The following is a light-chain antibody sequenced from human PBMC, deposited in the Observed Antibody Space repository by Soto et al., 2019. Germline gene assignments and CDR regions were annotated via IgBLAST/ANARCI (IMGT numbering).Light chain of an antibody. CDR3: CSYAGRYTYV. CDR1: SSDVGGYNY. V-gene: IGLV2-11*01. Sequence: QSVLTQPRSVSGSPGQSVTISCSGTSSDVGGYNYVSWYQQRPGKAPKLMIYDVTKWPSGVPDRFSGSKSGNTASLTISGLQAEDEADYYCCSYAGRYTYVFGTGTKVT. CDR2: DVT. J-gene: IGLJ1*01.